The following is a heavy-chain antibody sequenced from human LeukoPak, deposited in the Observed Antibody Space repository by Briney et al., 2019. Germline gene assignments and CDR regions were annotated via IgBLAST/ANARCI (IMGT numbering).Heavy chain of an antibody. CDR1: GYSFSTNM. CDR3: MSAHGY. Sequence: SGGSLRLSCVVSGYSFSTNMMTWVRQAPGKGLEWVATILPGGRESYRVDSVKGRFTISRDNAKNSLYLQMNILRAGDTAVYYCMSAHGYWGQGTLVTVTS. J-gene: IGHJ4*02. CDR2: ILPGGRES. V-gene: IGHV3-7*01.